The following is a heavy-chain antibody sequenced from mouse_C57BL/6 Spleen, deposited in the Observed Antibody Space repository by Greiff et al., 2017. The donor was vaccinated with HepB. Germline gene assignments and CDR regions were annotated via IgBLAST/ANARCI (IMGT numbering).Heavy chain of an antibody. Sequence: DVKLQESGGGLVKPGGSLKLSCAASGFTFSDYGMHWVRQAPEKGLEWVAYISSGNSTIYYADTVKGRFTISRDNAKNTLFLQMTSLRSEDTAMYYCARDYYGSTYGFAYWGQGTLVTVSA. CDR3: ARDYYGSTYGFAY. CDR2: ISSGNSTI. J-gene: IGHJ3*01. CDR1: GFTFSDYG. V-gene: IGHV5-17*01. D-gene: IGHD1-1*01.